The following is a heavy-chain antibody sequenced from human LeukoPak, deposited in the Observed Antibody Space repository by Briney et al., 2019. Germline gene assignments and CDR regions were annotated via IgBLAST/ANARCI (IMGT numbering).Heavy chain of an antibody. CDR1: GFTFGGYT. V-gene: IGHV3-21*01. CDR2: ITSRGDYR. CDR3: ASDPILYSSGWYLLNNCFDP. Sequence: GGSLRLSCATSGFTFGGYTMSWVRQAPGKGLQWVATITSRGDYRYYADPVKGRFTISRDDSKNSLYLHMNSLRAEDTAVYYCASDPILYSSGWYLLNNCFDPWGQGTLVTVSS. D-gene: IGHD6-19*01. J-gene: IGHJ5*02.